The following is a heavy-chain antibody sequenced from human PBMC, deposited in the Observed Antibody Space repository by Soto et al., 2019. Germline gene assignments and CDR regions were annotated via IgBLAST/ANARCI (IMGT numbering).Heavy chain of an antibody. Sequence: QEQLAESGGGVVQPGRSLRLYCVASGFILSSYGMHWVRQAPGKGLEWVAVIWDDGSNQYYADSVKGRFTISRDNSKNTLYLQMNSLRAEDTAVYYCARVRSSSWPYYYDGMDVWGQGTTVTVSS. CDR2: IWDDGSNQ. CDR3: ARVRSSSWPYYYDGMDV. V-gene: IGHV3-33*01. D-gene: IGHD6-13*01. CDR1: GFILSSYG. J-gene: IGHJ6*02.